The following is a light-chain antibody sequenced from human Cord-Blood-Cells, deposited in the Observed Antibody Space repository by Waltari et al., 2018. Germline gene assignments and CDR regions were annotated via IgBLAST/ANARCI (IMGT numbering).Light chain of an antibody. CDR2: KDS. CDR3: QSADSSGTYYV. CDR1: ALPKQY. J-gene: IGLJ1*01. V-gene: IGLV3-25*03. Sequence: SYELTQPPSVSVSPGQTARITCPGDALPKQYAYWYQQKPGQAPVLVIYKDSERPSGIPERFSGSSSGTTGTLNISGVQAEDEADYYCQSADSSGTYYVVGTGTKVTV.